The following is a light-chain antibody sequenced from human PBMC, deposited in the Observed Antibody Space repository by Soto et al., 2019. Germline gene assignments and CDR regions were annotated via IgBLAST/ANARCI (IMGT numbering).Light chain of an antibody. V-gene: IGKV3-15*01. J-gene: IGKJ1*01. CDR2: GAS. Sequence: EIVMTQSPATLSVSPGERATLSCRASQSVSSNLAWYQQKPGQAPRLLLYGASTRATGIPARFSGSGSGTEFTRTISSMQSEDFAVYYCQQYNNWPQTFGQGTKVEIK. CDR1: QSVSSN. CDR3: QQYNNWPQT.